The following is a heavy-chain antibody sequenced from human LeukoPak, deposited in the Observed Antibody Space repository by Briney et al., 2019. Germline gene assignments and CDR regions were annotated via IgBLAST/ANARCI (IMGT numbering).Heavy chain of an antibody. J-gene: IGHJ6*02. CDR2: ISAYNGNT. Sequence: ASVKVSCKSSGYIFTSYGISWVRQAPGQGLEWMGWISAYNGNTNYAQKLQGRVTMTTDTSTSTAYMELRSLRSDDTAVYYCARASVGSSWYSYYYYGMDVWGQGTTVTVSS. D-gene: IGHD6-13*01. V-gene: IGHV1-18*01. CDR3: ARASVGSSWYSYYYYGMDV. CDR1: GYIFTSYG.